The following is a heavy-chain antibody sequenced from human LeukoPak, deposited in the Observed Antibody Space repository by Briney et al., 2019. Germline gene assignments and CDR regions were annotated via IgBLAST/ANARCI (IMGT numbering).Heavy chain of an antibody. CDR2: IYYRGHT. V-gene: IGHV4-39*07. CDR3: ARVPTYDSSGYYYREIWYFDL. Sequence: SETLSLTCTVSSGSISSSSYYWAWLRQPPGTGLEWIGSIYYRGHTYYNPSLKSRLTISVDTSKNQFSLNLNSVTAADTAVYYCARVPTYDSSGYYYREIWYFDLWGRGTLVTVSS. J-gene: IGHJ2*01. CDR1: SGSISSSSYY. D-gene: IGHD3-22*01.